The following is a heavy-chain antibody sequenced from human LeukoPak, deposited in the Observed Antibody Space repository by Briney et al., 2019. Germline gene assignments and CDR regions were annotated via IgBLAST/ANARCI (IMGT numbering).Heavy chain of an antibody. V-gene: IGHV4-31*03. CDR3: ARWFGESGLDY. CDR1: GGSITTGGYY. CDR2: TYYSGST. J-gene: IGHJ4*02. Sequence: SQTLSLTCTVSGGSITTGGYYWSWIRQPPGKGLEWIGYTYYSGSTYYNPSLRSRLTISVDTSQNQFSLKLSSVTAADTAVYYCARWFGESGLDYWGQGTLVTVSS. D-gene: IGHD3-10*01.